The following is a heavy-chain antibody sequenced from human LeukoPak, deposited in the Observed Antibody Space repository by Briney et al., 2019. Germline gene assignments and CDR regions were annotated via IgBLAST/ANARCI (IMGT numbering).Heavy chain of an antibody. CDR2: IKQDGSEK. CDR1: GFTFSTNS. D-gene: IGHD3-22*01. CDR3: AAVSNYYDSRGSDY. Sequence: GGSLRLSCAASGFTFSTNSMTWVRQAPGKGLEWVANIKQDGSEKYYVDSVRGRFTISRDNAKNSLYLQMNSVRVEDTAVYYCAAVSNYYDSRGSDYWGQGTLVTVSS. V-gene: IGHV3-7*03. J-gene: IGHJ4*02.